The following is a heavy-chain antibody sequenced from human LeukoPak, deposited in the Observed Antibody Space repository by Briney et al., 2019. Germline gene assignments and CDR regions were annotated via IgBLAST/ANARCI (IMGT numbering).Heavy chain of an antibody. J-gene: IGHJ4*02. CDR1: QFTFSSYT. CDR3: ARYAYGVVTSFDY. V-gene: IGHV3-21*01. CDR2: ISTRSDYI. Sequence: GGSLRLSCAASQFTFSSYTMNWVRRAPGKGLEWVSSISTRSDYIYYAESVKGRFTISRDNAKNSLYLQMNSLRAEDTAVYYCARYAYGVVTSFDYWGQGTLVTVSS. D-gene: IGHD3-3*01.